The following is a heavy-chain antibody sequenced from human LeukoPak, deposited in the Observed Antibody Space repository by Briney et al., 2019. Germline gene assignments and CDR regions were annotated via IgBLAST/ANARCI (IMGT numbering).Heavy chain of an antibody. Sequence: ASVKVSCKASGYTFTGYYMHWVRQAPGQGLEWMGWINPNSGGTNYAQKFQGRVTMTRDTSISTAYMELRRLRSDDTAVYYCARGFDIVVVPAALYWGQGTLVTVSS. CDR1: GYTFTGYY. CDR3: ARGFDIVVVPAALY. CDR2: INPNSGGT. D-gene: IGHD2-2*01. J-gene: IGHJ4*02. V-gene: IGHV1-2*02.